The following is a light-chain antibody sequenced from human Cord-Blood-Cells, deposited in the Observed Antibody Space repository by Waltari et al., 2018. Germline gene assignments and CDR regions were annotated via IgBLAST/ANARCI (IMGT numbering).Light chain of an antibody. V-gene: IGLV1-47*01. CDR2: RNN. Sequence: QSVLTQPPSASGTPGQRVTISCSGSSSNIGSNYVYWYQQLPGTAPKLLIYRNNQRPSGVPDRFSGSKSGPSASLAISGLRSEDEADYYCAAWDDSLSGLFGGGTKLTVL. CDR1: SSNIGSNY. CDR3: AAWDDSLSGL. J-gene: IGLJ2*01.